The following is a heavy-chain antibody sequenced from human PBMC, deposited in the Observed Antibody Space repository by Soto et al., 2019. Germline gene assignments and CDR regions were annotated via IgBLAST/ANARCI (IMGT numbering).Heavy chain of an antibody. J-gene: IGHJ3*02. Sequence: EVQVLESGGGLVQPGGSLRLSWEGSGFTVSSNAMTWIRQAPGKGPEWVSTITADGGTYYADSVKGRFAMSRDTSESTLDLQMNSLGAEDTAAYYCAPHVSCSGGSCQYDAFAIRGQGTMVTVSS. CDR1: GFTVSSNA. CDR2: ITADGGT. D-gene: IGHD2-15*01. CDR3: APHVSCSGGSCQYDAFAI. V-gene: IGHV3-23*01.